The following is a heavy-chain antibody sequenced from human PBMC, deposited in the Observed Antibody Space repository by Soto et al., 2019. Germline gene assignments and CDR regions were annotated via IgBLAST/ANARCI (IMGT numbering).Heavy chain of an antibody. V-gene: IGHV1-18*01. D-gene: IGHD3-10*01. J-gene: IGHJ6*02. CDR3: ARDEDIRIGRYYGMDV. Sequence: QVQLVQSGAEVRKPGASVKVSCKASGYTFTSYGISWVRQAPGQGLEWMGWISAYNGNTNYAQKLQGRVTMTTDTSTSTAYMELRSLRSDDTAVYYCARDEDIRIGRYYGMDVWGQGNTVTVSS. CDR2: ISAYNGNT. CDR1: GYTFTSYG.